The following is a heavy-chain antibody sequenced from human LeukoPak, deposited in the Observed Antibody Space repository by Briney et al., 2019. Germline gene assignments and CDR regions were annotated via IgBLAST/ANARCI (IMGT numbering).Heavy chain of an antibody. CDR3: ARDLLDPYCSSTSCYGDVTFDY. D-gene: IGHD2-2*01. Sequence: PGGSLRLSCAASGFTFSDYYMSWIRQAPGKGLEWVSYISSSGSTIYYADSVKGRFTISRDNAKNSLYLQMNSLRAEDTAVYYCARDLLDPYCSSTSCYGDVTFDYWGQGTLVTVSS. CDR2: ISSSGSTI. J-gene: IGHJ4*02. V-gene: IGHV3-11*01. CDR1: GFTFSDYY.